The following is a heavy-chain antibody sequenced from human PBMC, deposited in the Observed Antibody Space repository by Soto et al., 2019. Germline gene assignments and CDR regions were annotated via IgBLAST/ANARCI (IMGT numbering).Heavy chain of an antibody. V-gene: IGHV1-18*01. Sequence: QVQLVQSGAEVKKPGASVKVSCKASDYTFTSYGISWVRQAPGQGLEWMGWISAFNGNTNYAQKVQGRVTMTRDTSTSTAYMELRSLRSDDTAVYYCAREGTTIRNYDYYYYGMDVLGQGTTVTVSS. CDR3: AREGTTIRNYDYYYYGMDV. D-gene: IGHD3-10*01. CDR1: DYTFTSYG. J-gene: IGHJ6*02. CDR2: ISAFNGNT.